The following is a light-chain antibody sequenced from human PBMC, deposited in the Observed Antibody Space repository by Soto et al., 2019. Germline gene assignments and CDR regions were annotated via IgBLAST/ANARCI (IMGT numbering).Light chain of an antibody. V-gene: IGLV2-23*01. CDR3: CSYAGSSTLV. J-gene: IGLJ1*01. CDR2: EGS. Sequence: QSALTQPASVSGSPGQSITISCTGTSSDVGSYNLVSWYQQHPGKAPKLMIYEGSKRPSGVSNRFSGSKSGNTDSLTISGLQAEDEADYYCCSYAGSSTLVFGTGTKVTVL. CDR1: SSDVGSYNL.